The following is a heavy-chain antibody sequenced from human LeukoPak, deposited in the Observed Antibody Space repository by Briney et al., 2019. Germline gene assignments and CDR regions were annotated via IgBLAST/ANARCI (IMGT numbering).Heavy chain of an antibody. D-gene: IGHD3-9*01. CDR3: ARGRSRVLRYFDWLE. Sequence: ASVKVSCKASGGTFSSYAISWVRQAPGQGLEWMGGIIPIFSTANYAQKFQGRVTITADESTSTAYMELSRLRSEDTAVYYCARGRSRVLRYFDWLEWGQGTLVTVSS. J-gene: IGHJ4*02. CDR1: GGTFSSYA. V-gene: IGHV1-69*13. CDR2: IIPIFSTA.